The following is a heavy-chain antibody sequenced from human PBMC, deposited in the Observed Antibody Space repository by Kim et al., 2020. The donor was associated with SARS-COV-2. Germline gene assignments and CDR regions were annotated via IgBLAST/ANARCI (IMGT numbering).Heavy chain of an antibody. Sequence: ASVKVSCRASGYTFTTYGISWVRQAPGQGLEWLGWISAYNGNTNYAQKFQGRVTMTTDISSSTVHMELRDLRSDDTAVYFCAREVMATTRQYSSFDPWGQGTLVTVSS. CDR2: ISAYNGNT. V-gene: IGHV1-18*04. CDR3: AREVMATTRQYSSFDP. CDR1: GYTFTTYG. J-gene: IGHJ5*02. D-gene: IGHD1-7*01.